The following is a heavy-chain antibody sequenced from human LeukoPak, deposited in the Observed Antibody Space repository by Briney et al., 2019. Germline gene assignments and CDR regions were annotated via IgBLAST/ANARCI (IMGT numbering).Heavy chain of an antibody. CDR1: GFTFSSYE. D-gene: IGHD6-19*01. J-gene: IGHJ4*02. V-gene: IGHV3-48*03. Sequence: GGSLRLSCAASGFTFSSYEMNWVRQAPGKGLEWVSYISSSGSTIYSADSVKGRFTISRDNAKNSLYLQMNSLRAEVTAVYYCARDGSGWYDYWGQGILVTVSS. CDR3: ARDGSGWYDY. CDR2: ISSSGSTI.